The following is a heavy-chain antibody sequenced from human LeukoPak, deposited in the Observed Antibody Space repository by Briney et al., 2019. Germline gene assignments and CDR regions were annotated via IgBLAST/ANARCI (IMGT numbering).Heavy chain of an antibody. J-gene: IGHJ4*02. Sequence: PGGSLRLSCAASGFTFSSYWMSWVRQSPGKGREWVANIKPDGSEKYYVDSVKGRFTISRDNARNALFLEMNSLRAEDTAVYYCARERMYSGSGSTFPYYDYWGQGTVVIVSS. V-gene: IGHV3-7*01. CDR2: IKPDGSEK. CDR3: ARERMYSGSGSTFPYYDY. CDR1: GFTFSSYW. D-gene: IGHD3-10*01.